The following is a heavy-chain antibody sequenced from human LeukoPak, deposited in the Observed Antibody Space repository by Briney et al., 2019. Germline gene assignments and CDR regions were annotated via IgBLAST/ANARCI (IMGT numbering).Heavy chain of an antibody. V-gene: IGHV3-30-3*01. CDR2: ISSDGSNK. Sequence: GGSLRLSCAISGFSFSSYSMHWVRQAPGKGLEWAAVISSDGSNKYYADSVKGRFTISRDNSKNTLYMQMNSLRAEDTAVYYCVRQSSGWYHFDYWGQGTLVTVSS. J-gene: IGHJ4*02. CDR3: VRQSSGWYHFDY. CDR1: GFSFSSYS. D-gene: IGHD6-19*01.